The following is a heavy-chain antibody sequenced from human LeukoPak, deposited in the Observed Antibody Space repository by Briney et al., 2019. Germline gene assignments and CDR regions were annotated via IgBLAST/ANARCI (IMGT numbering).Heavy chain of an antibody. Sequence: PSETLSLTCTVPSAAISRSYWIWIRQTPGKGLEWIGYISYSGVSTYNPSLGSRVTISRDTSKNEFSLNLSSVTAADTAVYFCARLPEGGYATSLGWLDPWGQGTRVTVSS. J-gene: IGHJ5*02. CDR2: ISYSGVS. CDR1: SAAISRSY. CDR3: ARLPEGGYATSLGWLDP. V-gene: IGHV4-59*08. D-gene: IGHD5-24*01.